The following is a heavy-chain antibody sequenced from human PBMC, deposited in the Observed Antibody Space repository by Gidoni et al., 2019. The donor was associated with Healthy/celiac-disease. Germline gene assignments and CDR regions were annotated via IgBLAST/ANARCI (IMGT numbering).Heavy chain of an antibody. D-gene: IGHD3-22*01. CDR3: ARDLHDGYYDSRVGETFDL. Sequence: QVQLMQSGAEVKKPGASVKVSCKASGYTFTSYGLSWVRQAPGQGLEWMGWISAYNGNTNYAQKLQGRVTMTTDTSTSTAYMELRSLRSDDTAVYYCARDLHDGYYDSRVGETFDLWGRGTLVTVSS. V-gene: IGHV1-18*01. J-gene: IGHJ2*01. CDR2: ISAYNGNT. CDR1: GYTFTSYG.